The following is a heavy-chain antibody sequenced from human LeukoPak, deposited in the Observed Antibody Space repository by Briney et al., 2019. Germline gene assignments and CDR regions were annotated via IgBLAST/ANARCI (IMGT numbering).Heavy chain of an antibody. CDR3: TGHYGMNV. V-gene: IGHV3-7*01. Sequence: GGSLRLSCGASGFTFSSSWMTWVRQAPGKGLEWVANINQDGSEKYYVDSVRGRFTISRDNARNSLYLQMHSLRAEDTAVFYCTGHYGMNVWGQGTTVTVSS. J-gene: IGHJ6*02. CDR2: INQDGSEK. CDR1: GFTFSSSW.